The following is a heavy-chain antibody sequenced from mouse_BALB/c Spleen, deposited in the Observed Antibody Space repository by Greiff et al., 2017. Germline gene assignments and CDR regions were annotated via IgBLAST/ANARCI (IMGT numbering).Heavy chain of an antibody. CDR3: AIYYDYDGRGY. D-gene: IGHD2-4*01. J-gene: IGHJ2*01. V-gene: IGHV1-4*01. Sequence: QVQLKESGAELARPGASVKMSCKASGYTFTSYTMHWVKQRPGQGLEWIGYINPSSGYTNYNQKFKDKATLTADKSSSTAYMQLSSLTSEDSAVSYCAIYYDYDGRGYWGQGTTLTVSS. CDR1: GYTFTSYT. CDR2: INPSSGYT.